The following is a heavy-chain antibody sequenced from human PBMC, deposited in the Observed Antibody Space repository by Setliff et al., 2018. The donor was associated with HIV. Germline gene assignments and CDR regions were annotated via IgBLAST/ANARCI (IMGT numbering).Heavy chain of an antibody. CDR1: GGSISSGGLY. CDR2: ISSGGGT. V-gene: IGHV4-31*03. J-gene: IGHJ4*02. Sequence: PSETLSLTCTVSGGSISSGGLYWNWIRQYPGKGLEWIGYISSGGGTYYNPSLKSRASISVDTSKNQFSLDLRSVTAADTAIYYCARDDTNFFDYWGQGALVTVSS. CDR3: ARDDTNFFDY.